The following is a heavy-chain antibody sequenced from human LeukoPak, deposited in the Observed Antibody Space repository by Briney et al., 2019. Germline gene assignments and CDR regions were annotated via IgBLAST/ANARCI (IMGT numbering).Heavy chain of an antibody. V-gene: IGHV3-7*01. CDR3: ARDSISDYYGSGRGVEYDY. J-gene: IGHJ4*02. D-gene: IGHD3-10*01. Sequence: PSETLSLTCAVYGGSFSGYYWGWVRQAPGKGLEWVANINQDASEKYYVDSLKGRFTISRDNAKNSLYLQMNSLRAEDTAVYYCARDSISDYYGSGRGVEYDYWGQGTLVTVSS. CDR1: GGSFSGYY. CDR2: INQDASEK.